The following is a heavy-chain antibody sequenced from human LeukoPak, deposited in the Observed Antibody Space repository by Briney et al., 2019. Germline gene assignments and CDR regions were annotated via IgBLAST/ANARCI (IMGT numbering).Heavy chain of an antibody. CDR1: GFTFSSYE. V-gene: IGHV3-48*03. CDR2: ISNNGSTI. J-gene: IGHJ4*02. CDR3: AITYSSRYFDY. D-gene: IGHD6-13*01. Sequence: GGSLRLSCAASGFTFSSYEMNWVRQAPGKGLEWVSYISNNGSTIYYADSVKGRFTISRDNAKNSLYLQMNSLRAEDTAVYYCAITYSSRYFDYWGQGTLVTVSS.